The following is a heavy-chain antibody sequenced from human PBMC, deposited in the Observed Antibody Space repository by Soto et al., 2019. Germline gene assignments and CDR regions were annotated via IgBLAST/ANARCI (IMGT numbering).Heavy chain of an antibody. Sequence: SETLSLTCTVSGGSLGSYYWSWIRQPPGKGLEWIGYVFYTGRANYNASLKSRVSISLDTPNYQFSLKLSSVTAADTAVYYCARVADSYYYGGMDVWGQGTTVTVSS. CDR3: ARVADSYYYGGMDV. J-gene: IGHJ6*02. CDR1: GGSLGSYY. V-gene: IGHV4-59*01. CDR2: VFYTGRA.